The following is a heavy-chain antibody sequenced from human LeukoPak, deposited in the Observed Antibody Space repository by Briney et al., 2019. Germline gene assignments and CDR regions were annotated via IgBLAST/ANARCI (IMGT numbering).Heavy chain of an antibody. CDR3: ARDHGVGAVDY. V-gene: IGHV3-21*01. D-gene: IGHD1-26*01. J-gene: IGHJ4*02. Sequence: GGSLSLSCAASGFTFSRYSMNWVRQAPGKGLEWVSSISSSSSYIYYADSVKGRFTISRDNAKNSLYLQMNSLRAEDTAVYYCARDHGVGAVDYWGQGTLVTVSS. CDR2: ISSSSSYI. CDR1: GFTFSRYS.